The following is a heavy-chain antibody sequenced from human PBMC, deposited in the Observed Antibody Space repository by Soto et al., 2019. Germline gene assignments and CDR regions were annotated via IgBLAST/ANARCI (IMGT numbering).Heavy chain of an antibody. CDR3: ARSAVAITSVGYFDY. V-gene: IGHV4-28*01. CDR2: IYYSGST. CDR1: GYSISSSNW. D-gene: IGHD3-22*01. Sequence: PSETLSLTCAVSGYSISSSNWWGWIRQPPGKGLEWIGYIYYSGSTYYNPSPKSRVTMSVDTSKNQFSLKLSSVTAVDTAVYYCARSAVAITSVGYFDYWGQGTLVTVSS. J-gene: IGHJ4*02.